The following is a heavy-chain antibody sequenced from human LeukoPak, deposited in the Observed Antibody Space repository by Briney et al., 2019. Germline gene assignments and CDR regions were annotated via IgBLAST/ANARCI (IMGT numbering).Heavy chain of an antibody. Sequence: GASVKVSCKASGYTFPSYGISWVRQAPGQGLEWMGWISAYNGNTNYAQKLQGRVTMTTDTSTSTAYMELRSLRSDDTAVYYCAREGTTYYYDSSGYWVYWGQRTLVTVSS. CDR3: AREGTTYYYDSSGYWVY. CDR2: ISAYNGNT. CDR1: GYTFPSYG. V-gene: IGHV1-18*01. D-gene: IGHD3-22*01. J-gene: IGHJ4*02.